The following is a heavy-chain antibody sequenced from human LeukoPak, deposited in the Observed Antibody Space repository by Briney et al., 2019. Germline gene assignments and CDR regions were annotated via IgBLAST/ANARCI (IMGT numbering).Heavy chain of an antibody. J-gene: IGHJ6*03. CDR3: ARGRGYSKFYYYYYMDV. CDR1: NYSISTDYY. Sequence: KPSETLSLTCTVSNYSISTDYYWGWIRQPPGKGLEWIGTMHHSGSTNYNPSLKSRVTISVDTSKNQFSLKLSSVTAADTAVYYCARGRGYSKFYYYYYMDVWGKGTTVTVSS. D-gene: IGHD3-22*01. V-gene: IGHV4-38-2*02. CDR2: MHHSGST.